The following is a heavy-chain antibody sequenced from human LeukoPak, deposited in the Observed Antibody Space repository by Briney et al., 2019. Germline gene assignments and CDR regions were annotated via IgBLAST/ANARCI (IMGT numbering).Heavy chain of an antibody. V-gene: IGHV5-51*01. D-gene: IGHD3-10*01. CDR2: IYPSDSDT. Sequence: GESLKISCKGSGYRFTSYWIAWVRQMPGKGLEWVGIIYPSDSDTRYSPSFQGQVTISADKSITTAYLRRSSLKASDTAMYYGARHGGSGFDYWGQGTLVTVSS. J-gene: IGHJ4*02. CDR1: GYRFTSYW. CDR3: ARHGGSGFDY.